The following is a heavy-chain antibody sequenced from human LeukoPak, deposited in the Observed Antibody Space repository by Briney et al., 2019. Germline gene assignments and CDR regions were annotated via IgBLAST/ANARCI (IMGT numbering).Heavy chain of an antibody. Sequence: GGSLKLSCAASGFTFSFYSMHWVRQAPGKGLEWVSCISSSGNYVYYADSVRGRFIISRDNDKNSLHLQMNILRADDTAVYYCVRDQQPEVPTSDSSPSAWGQGTLVTVSS. J-gene: IGHJ5*02. CDR2: ISSSGNYV. V-gene: IGHV3-21*01. CDR1: GFTFSFYS. CDR3: VRDQQPEVPTSDSSPSA. D-gene: IGHD2-2*01.